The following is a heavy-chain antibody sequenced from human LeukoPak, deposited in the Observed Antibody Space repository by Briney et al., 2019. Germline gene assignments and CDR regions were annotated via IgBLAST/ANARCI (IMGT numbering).Heavy chain of an antibody. D-gene: IGHD1-26*01. CDR1: GYTFSRYY. J-gene: IGHJ4*02. CDR2: IKPSGST. Sequence: ASVKVSFKASGYTFSRYYMHWVRQAPGQGLEWMGIIKPSGSTSYARKFQGRVTMTRDTSTSTVYMEVSSLSSEDTALYYCARVRSGTYSFDYWGQGTLVTVSS. CDR3: ARVRSGTYSFDY. V-gene: IGHV1-46*01.